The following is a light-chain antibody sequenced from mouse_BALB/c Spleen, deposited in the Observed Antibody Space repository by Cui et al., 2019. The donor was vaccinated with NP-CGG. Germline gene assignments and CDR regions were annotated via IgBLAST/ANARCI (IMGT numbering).Light chain of an antibody. Sequence: QAVVTQESVLTTSPGETVTLTCRSSTGTVTTSNYANWVQEKPDHLFTGLIGGTKDRAPGVPARFSSSLIGDKAALTITGAQTEDETIYFCALWYSNHWVFGGGTKLTVL. V-gene: IGLV1*01. CDR2: GTK. CDR1: TGTVTTSNY. J-gene: IGLJ1*01. CDR3: ALWYSNHWV.